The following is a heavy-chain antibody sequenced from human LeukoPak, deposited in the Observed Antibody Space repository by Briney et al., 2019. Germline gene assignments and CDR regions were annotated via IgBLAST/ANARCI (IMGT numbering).Heavy chain of an antibody. CDR2: IYHSGDT. CDR3: ARDRYGDMVRDSFDI. V-gene: IGHV4-38-2*02. CDR1: GYSISSGYY. D-gene: IGHD4-17*01. Sequence: SETLSLTCTVSGYSISSGYYWGWIRQPPGKGPEWIASIYHSGDTYHNPSLKSRVTISVDMSKNHFSLNLNSVTAADTAVYYCARDRYGDMVRDSFDIWGQGTMVTAS. J-gene: IGHJ3*02.